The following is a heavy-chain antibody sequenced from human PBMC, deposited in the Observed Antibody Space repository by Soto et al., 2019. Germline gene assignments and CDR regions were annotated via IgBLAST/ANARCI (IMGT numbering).Heavy chain of an antibody. V-gene: IGHV3-33*05. CDR1: GFTFNTYG. Sequence: GGALRLSCAASGFTFNTYGMHWVRQAPGKGLEWVALISYDGSRKYADSVKGRFTISKDIYKNTLYLQMNSLRAEDTAVYFCARDVKGYCTNAECFPFAYRCQCTPVTVSS. CDR2: ISYDGSRK. CDR3: ARDVKGYCTNAECFPFAY. J-gene: IGHJ4*02. D-gene: IGHD2-8*01.